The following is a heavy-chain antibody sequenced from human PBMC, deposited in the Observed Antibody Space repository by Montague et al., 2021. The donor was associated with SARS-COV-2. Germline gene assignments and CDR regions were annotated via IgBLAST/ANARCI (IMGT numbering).Heavy chain of an antibody. CDR1: GGSISSYY. D-gene: IGHD5-24*01. CDR2: IYYSGST. J-gene: IGHJ4*02. V-gene: IGHV4-59*01. Sequence: SETLSLTCSVSGGSISSYYWSWIRQPPGKGLEWIGYIYYSGSTNYNPSLEIRVTISVDTSKNQFSLKLSSVTAADTAVYYCSRVVPRWLQFDSYFDYWGQGTLVTVSS. CDR3: SRVVPRWLQFDSYFDY.